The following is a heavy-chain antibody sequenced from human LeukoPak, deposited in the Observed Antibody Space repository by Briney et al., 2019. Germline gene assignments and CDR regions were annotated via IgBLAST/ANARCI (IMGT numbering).Heavy chain of an antibody. J-gene: IGHJ3*02. CDR1: GGSISSGGYY. D-gene: IGHD4-17*01. CDR3: ARGSGATVTRVVAFDI. Sequence: PSETLSLTSTVSGGSISSGGYYWSWIRQHPGKGLEWIGYIYYSGSTYYNPSLKSRVTISVDTSKNQFSLKLSSVAAADTAVYYCARGSGATVTRVVAFDIWGQGTMVTVSS. V-gene: IGHV4-31*03. CDR2: IYYSGST.